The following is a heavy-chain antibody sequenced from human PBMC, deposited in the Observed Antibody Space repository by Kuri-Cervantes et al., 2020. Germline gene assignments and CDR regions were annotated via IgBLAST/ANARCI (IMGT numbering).Heavy chain of an antibody. J-gene: IGHJ4*02. Sequence: GSLRLSCAVYGGSFSGYYWSWIRQPPGKGLEWIGEINHSGSTNYNPSLKSRVTMSVDTSRNQFSLKLSSVTAADRAVYYCARGRYDSSGYYLNYWGQGTLVTVSS. CDR3: ARGRYDSSGYYLNY. CDR1: GGSFSGYY. CDR2: INHSGST. D-gene: IGHD3-22*01. V-gene: IGHV4-34*01.